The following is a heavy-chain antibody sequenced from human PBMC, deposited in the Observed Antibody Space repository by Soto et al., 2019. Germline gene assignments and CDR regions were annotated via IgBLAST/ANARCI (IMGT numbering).Heavy chain of an antibody. CDR1: GFTFSTYS. J-gene: IGHJ3*02. D-gene: IGHD3-16*01. CDR3: EKDLTRWAFDI. Sequence: EVQLLQSGGGLVQPGGSMRLSCAASGFTFSTYSMSWARQAPGKGLEWVSAIDASGTITNYADSVKGRFTIPRDNSQNTLYLQMNGLSAEDTAVYSWEKDLTRWAFDIWGQGTMVTVSS. V-gene: IGHV3-23*01. CDR2: IDASGTIT.